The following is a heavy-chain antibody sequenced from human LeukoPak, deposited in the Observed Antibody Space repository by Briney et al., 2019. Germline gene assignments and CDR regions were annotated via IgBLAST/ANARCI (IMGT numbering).Heavy chain of an antibody. D-gene: IGHD3-22*01. CDR1: GFTFSSYA. Sequence: PGGSLRLSCAASGFTFSSYAMSWVRQAPGKGLEWVSDISGSGSSTNYADSVKGRFTISRDNSKNTLYLQINSLRAEDTAVYYCAKESGHYDSSGYYRGYFDYWGQGILVTVSS. V-gene: IGHV3-23*01. CDR2: ISGSGSST. CDR3: AKESGHYDSSGYYRGYFDY. J-gene: IGHJ4*02.